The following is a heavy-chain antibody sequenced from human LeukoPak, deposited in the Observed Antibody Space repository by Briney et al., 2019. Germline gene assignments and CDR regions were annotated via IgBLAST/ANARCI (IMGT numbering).Heavy chain of an antibody. J-gene: IGHJ5*02. V-gene: IGHV4-39*01. Sequence: SETLSLTCSVSGISISGSLYYWGWIRQPPGKGLEWIGSIYYSGSTYYNPSLKSRVTISVDTSKNQFSLKLSSVTAADTAVYYCARHSNSLRFLEWLFPTGWFDPWGQGTLVTVSS. D-gene: IGHD3-3*01. CDR1: GISISGSLYY. CDR3: ARHSNSLRFLEWLFPTGWFDP. CDR2: IYYSGST.